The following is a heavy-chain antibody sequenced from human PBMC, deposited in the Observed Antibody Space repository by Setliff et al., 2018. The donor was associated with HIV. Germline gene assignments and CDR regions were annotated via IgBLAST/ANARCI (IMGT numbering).Heavy chain of an antibody. CDR3: ARHDPGGFHFSPDY. CDR2: IYYSGST. J-gene: IGHJ4*02. V-gene: IGHV4-39*07. CDR1: GGSISSSSYY. Sequence: SETLSLTCTVSGGSISSSSYYWGWIRQPPGEGLEWIGSIYYSGSTYYNPSLKSRVTVSLDTSKSQFSLKLSSVTAADTAVYYCARHDPGGFHFSPDYWGQGTLVTVSS. D-gene: IGHD6-25*01.